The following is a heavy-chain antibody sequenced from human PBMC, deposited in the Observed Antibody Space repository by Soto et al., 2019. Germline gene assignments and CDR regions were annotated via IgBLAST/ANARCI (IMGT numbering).Heavy chain of an antibody. V-gene: IGHV1-18*04. CDR2: ISAYNGNT. CDR3: ARVYSSSYYYYYGMDV. D-gene: IGHD6-6*01. J-gene: IGHJ6*02. CDR1: GYTFTSYG. Sequence: QVQLVQSGAEVKKPGASVKVSCKASGYTFTSYGISWVRQAPGQGLEWMGWISAYNGNTNYAQKLQGRVTMTTDTSTSTVYMELRSLRSDDTAVYYCARVYSSSYYYYYGMDVWGQGTTVTVSS.